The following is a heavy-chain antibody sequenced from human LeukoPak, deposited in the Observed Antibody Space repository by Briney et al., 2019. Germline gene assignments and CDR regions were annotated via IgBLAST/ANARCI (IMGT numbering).Heavy chain of an antibody. V-gene: IGHV3-23*01. CDR1: GFTYSNYA. CDR3: AKLRGYSYGYVPFDY. J-gene: IGHJ4*02. Sequence: GGSLRLSCAASGFTYSNYAMGWVRQAPGKGLEWVSDISGNGGSTYYADSVKGRFTISRDNSKNTMYLQMNSLRAEDTAVYYCAKLRGYSYGYVPFDYWGQGTLVTVSS. CDR2: ISGNGGST. D-gene: IGHD5-18*01.